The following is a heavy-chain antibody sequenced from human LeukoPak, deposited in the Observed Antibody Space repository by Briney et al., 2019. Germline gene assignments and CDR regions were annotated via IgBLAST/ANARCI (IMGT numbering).Heavy chain of an antibody. CDR2: ISGSGGST. J-gene: IGHJ4*02. V-gene: IGHV3-23*01. Sequence: GGSLRLSCAASGFTFSSYAMSWVRPAPGKGLEWVSAISGSGGSTYYADSVKGRFTISRDNSKTTLYLQMNRLRAEDTAVYYCAKDGNYVGLYYFDSWGQGTLVTVSS. CDR1: GFTFSSYA. CDR3: AKDGNYVGLYYFDS. D-gene: IGHD4-11*01.